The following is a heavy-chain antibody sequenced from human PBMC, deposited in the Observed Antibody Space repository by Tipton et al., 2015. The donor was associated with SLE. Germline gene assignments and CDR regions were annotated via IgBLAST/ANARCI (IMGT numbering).Heavy chain of an antibody. J-gene: IGHJ3*02. CDR2: INHSGST. CDR1: GGSFGGYY. V-gene: IGHV4-34*01. Sequence: TLSLTCAVYGGSFGGYYWSWIRQPPGKGLEWIGEINHSGSTNYNPSLKSRVTISVDTSKNQFSLKLSSVTAADTAVYYCAKGSMVRGVTPREAFDIWGQGTMVTVSS. CDR3: AKGSMVRGVTPREAFDI. D-gene: IGHD3-10*01.